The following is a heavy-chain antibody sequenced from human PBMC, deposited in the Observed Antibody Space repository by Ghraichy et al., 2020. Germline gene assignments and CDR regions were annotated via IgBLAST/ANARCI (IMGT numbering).Heavy chain of an antibody. J-gene: IGHJ3*01. CDR3: ASRIAAASGFDL. CDR2: IYAGGTT. Sequence: GESLNISCAAAGFIVSRNYMIWVRQAPGKGLEWVSLIYAGGTTSYADSVKGRFIISRDNSKNTLYLQLNSLRVEDTAMYYCASRIAAASGFDLWGQGTVVTVSS. CDR1: GFIVSRNY. D-gene: IGHD6-25*01. V-gene: IGHV3-66*01.